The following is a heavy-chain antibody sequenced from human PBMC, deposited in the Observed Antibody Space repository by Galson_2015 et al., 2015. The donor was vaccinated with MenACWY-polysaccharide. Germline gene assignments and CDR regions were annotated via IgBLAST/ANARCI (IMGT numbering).Heavy chain of an antibody. V-gene: IGHV3-30*02. D-gene: IGHD2-2*01. J-gene: IGHJ4*02. Sequence: SLRLSCAASGFNFRGNGMHWVRQAPGKGLEWVALIRNDEISKHYIDAVKGRFSISRDNSKNTVYLQMNSLRPEDTAVYYCARDYCSRTSCSGFDYWGQGTLVTVSS. CDR2: IRNDEISK. CDR1: GFNFRGNG. CDR3: ARDYCSRTSCSGFDY.